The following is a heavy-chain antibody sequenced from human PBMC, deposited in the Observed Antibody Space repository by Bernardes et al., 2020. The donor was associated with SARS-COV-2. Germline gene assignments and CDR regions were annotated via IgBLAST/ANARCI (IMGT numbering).Heavy chain of an antibody. Sequence: GGSLRLSCVASGFTFPDYWMQWVRQAPGKGLEWVSSVSPDGREKNYADSVKGRFTISRDNAKNLLYLQMSSLRSDDTAVYYCARECIWGQGTLVTVSS. V-gene: IGHV3-7*03. CDR3: ARECI. CDR1: GFTFPDYW. CDR2: VSPDGREK. D-gene: IGHD2-8*01. J-gene: IGHJ1*01.